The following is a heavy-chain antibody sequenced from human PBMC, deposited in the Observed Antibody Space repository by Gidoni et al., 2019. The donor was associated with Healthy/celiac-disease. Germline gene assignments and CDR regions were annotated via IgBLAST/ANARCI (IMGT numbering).Heavy chain of an antibody. J-gene: IGHJ6*02. CDR1: GATFSSYA. CDR2: IIRIFGTA. CDR3: AREVGVVVTGYYYGMDV. Sequence: VQLVQSVAEVTKPGSSVKFSCKASGATFSSYAINWVRQAPGHGLAWMGGIIRIFGTANYAQKFQGRVTITADKSKSTAYMELSSLRSEDTAVYDCAREVGVVVTGYYYGMDVWGQGTTVTVSS. D-gene: IGHD2-21*01. V-gene: IGHV1-69*06.